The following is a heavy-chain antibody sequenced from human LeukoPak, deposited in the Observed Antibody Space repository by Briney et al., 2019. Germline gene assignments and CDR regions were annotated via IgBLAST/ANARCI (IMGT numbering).Heavy chain of an antibody. V-gene: IGHV4-30-4*01. CDR2: IYYRGSI. CDR1: GGSISSGDYY. Sequence: SQTLSLTCTVSGGSISSGDYYWSWIRQPPGQGLEWIGYIYYRGSIYYNPSLMSRVIISVDTSKNQSSLKLSSMTAADTAVYYCARERTYYFDYWGQGTQVTVSS. J-gene: IGHJ4*02. CDR3: ARERTYYFDY.